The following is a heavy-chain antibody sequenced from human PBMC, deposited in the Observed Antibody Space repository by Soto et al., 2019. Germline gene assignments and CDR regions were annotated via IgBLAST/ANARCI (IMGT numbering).Heavy chain of an antibody. J-gene: IGHJ5*02. V-gene: IGHV1-69*02. Sequence: QVQLVQSGAEVKKPGSSVKVSCKASGGTFSSYTISWVRQAPGQGLEWMGRIIPILGIANYAQKFQGRVTITADKSTSTAYMELSSLRSEDTAVYYCARAHLRGGDNTQDIVVDNWFDPWGQGTLVTVSS. CDR1: GGTFSSYT. CDR3: ARAHLRGGDNTQDIVVDNWFDP. D-gene: IGHD2-15*01. CDR2: IIPILGIA.